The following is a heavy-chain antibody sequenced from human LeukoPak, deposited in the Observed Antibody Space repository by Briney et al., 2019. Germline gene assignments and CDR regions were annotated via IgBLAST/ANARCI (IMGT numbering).Heavy chain of an antibody. D-gene: IGHD2-2*02. CDR3: ARVPPKYCSSTSCHIDY. J-gene: IGHJ4*02. V-gene: IGHV4-59*08. Sequence: SETLSLTCTVSGGSISSYYWSWIRQPPGKGLEWIGYIFYSGDTNDTPPLKSRVTISGDTSKNQFSLKLSSVTAADTAVYYCARVPPKYCSSTSCHIDYWGQGTLVTVSS. CDR2: IFYSGDT. CDR1: GGSISSYY.